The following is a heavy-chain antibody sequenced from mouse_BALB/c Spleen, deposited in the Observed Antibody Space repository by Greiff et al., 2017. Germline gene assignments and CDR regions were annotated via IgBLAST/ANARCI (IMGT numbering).Heavy chain of an antibody. V-gene: IGHV3-6*02. D-gene: IGHD1-1*01. Sequence: EVQLQQSGPGLVKPSQSLSLTCSVTGYSITSGYYWNWIRQFPGNKLEWMGYISYDGSNNYNPSLKNRISITRDTSKNQFFLKLNSVTTEDTATYYCARDFYYYGSSQYYFDYWGQGTTLTVSS. CDR2: ISYDGSN. J-gene: IGHJ2*01. CDR1: GYSITSGYY. CDR3: ARDFYYYGSSQYYFDY.